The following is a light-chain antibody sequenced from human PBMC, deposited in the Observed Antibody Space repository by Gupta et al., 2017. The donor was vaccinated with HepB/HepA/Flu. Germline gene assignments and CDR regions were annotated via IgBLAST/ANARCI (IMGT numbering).Light chain of an antibody. CDR3: DAEAGGSNVYV. V-gene: IGLV2-23*02. Sequence: SALTQPASVSGSPGQSITISCTGTRSAFGSYNLFSLYQQHTGRAPKLMIYEVNKRHSGIANRFSGAKYVTTAAMTISGIQAEEEADYYCDAEAGGSNVYVFGTGTRVSVL. J-gene: IGLJ1*01. CDR1: RSAFGSYNL. CDR2: EVN.